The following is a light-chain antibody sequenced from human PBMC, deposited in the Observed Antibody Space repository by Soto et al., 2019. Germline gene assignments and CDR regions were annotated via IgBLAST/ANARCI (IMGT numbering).Light chain of an antibody. V-gene: IGKV1-16*01. J-gene: IGKJ4*01. CDR3: QQYQRYPPS. Sequence: DIQLTQSPSFLSPSIGESVTITCRASQVISTSLAWYQVKPGKAPKSLIYGATSLQRGVPSRFSGSGGDTDFSLTISSLQPEDIATYYCQQYQRYPPSFGGGTKVDIK. CDR1: QVISTS. CDR2: GAT.